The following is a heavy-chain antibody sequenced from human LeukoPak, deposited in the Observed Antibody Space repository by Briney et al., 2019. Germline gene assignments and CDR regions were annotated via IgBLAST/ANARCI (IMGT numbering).Heavy chain of an antibody. CDR1: GGSFSGYY. CDR3: ARRTVATMASDY. J-gene: IGHJ4*02. V-gene: IGHV4-34*01. CDR2: INHSGST. D-gene: IGHD5-12*01. Sequence: SETLSPTCAVYGGSFSGYYWSWIRQPPGKGLEWIGEINHSGSTNYNPSLKSRVTISVDTSKNQFSLKLSSVTAADTAVYYCARRTVATMASDYWGRGTLVTVSS.